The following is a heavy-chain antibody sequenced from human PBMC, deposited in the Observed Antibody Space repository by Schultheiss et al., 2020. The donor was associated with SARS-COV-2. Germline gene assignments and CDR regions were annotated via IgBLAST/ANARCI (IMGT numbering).Heavy chain of an antibody. Sequence: LRLSCTVSGYSVSSGDFYCSWIRQPPGKGLEWIGYTYYSGDTHYNPSLKSRATISVDTAKNQFSLQLSSVTAADTAVYYCARYYYDGTGDNWFDPWGQGTLVTVSS. V-gene: IGHV4-30-4*01. J-gene: IGHJ5*02. CDR3: ARYYYDGTGDNWFDP. D-gene: IGHD3-3*01. CDR2: TYYSGDT. CDR1: GYSVSSGDFY.